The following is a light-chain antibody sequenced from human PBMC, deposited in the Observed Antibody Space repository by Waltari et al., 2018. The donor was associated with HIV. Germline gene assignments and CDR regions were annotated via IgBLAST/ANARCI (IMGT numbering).Light chain of an antibody. CDR2: NTD. V-gene: IGLV1-44*01. CDR3: AVWDDSLNAYV. Sequence: QSVLTQPPSSSGTPGQRLTISCSGSSSNVGSTTVNWYQHLPGAAPKLLILNTDGRPSGVPDRFSGSESCTSASLAISGLQSEDEADYYCAVWDDSLNAYVFETGTTVTVL. CDR1: SSNVGSTT. J-gene: IGLJ1*01.